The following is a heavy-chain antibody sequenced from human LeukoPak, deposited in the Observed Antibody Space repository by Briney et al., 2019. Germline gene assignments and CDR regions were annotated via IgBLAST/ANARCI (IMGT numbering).Heavy chain of an antibody. V-gene: IGHV4-34*01. CDR3: ARGVPVLRYFDWLSPPAKNDALDY. CDR2: INHSGST. Sequence: SETLSLTCAVYGGSFSGYYWSWIRQPPGKGLEWIGEINHSGSTNYNPSLKSRVTISVDTSKNQFSLKLSSVTAADTAVYYCARGVPVLRYFDWLSPPAKNDALDYWGQGTLVTVSS. D-gene: IGHD3-9*01. J-gene: IGHJ4*02. CDR1: GGSFSGYY.